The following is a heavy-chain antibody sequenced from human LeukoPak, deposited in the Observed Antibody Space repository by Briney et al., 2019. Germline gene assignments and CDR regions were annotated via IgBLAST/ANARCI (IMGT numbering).Heavy chain of an antibody. CDR2: IKQDGSEK. CDR3: ARDNAVVHGVYYMDV. Sequence: PGGSLRLSCAASGFTFSNYWMTWVRQAPGKGLEWVADIKQDGSEKLYVKSVRGRFTISRDNAKMSLFLQMNSLRAEDTAVYYCARDNAVVHGVYYMDVWGKGTTVTVS. CDR1: GFTFSNYW. D-gene: IGHD3-10*01. V-gene: IGHV3-7*01. J-gene: IGHJ6*03.